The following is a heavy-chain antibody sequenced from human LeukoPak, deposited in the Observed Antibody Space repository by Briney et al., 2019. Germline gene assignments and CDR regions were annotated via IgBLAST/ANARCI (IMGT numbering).Heavy chain of an antibody. D-gene: IGHD3-10*01. CDR3: ARDSPRVYYGSGSYYNALGY. V-gene: IGHV1-46*01. J-gene: IGHJ4*02. CDR2: INPSGGST. CDR1: GYTFTSYS. Sequence: GASVKVSCKASGYTFTSYSMHWVRQAPGQGLEWMGIINPSGGSTSYAQEFQGRVTMTRDTSTSTVYMELSSLRSEDTAVYYCARDSPRVYYGSGSYYNALGYWGQGTLVTVSS.